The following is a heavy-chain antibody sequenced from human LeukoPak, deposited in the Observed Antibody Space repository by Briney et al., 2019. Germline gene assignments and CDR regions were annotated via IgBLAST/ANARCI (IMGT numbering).Heavy chain of an antibody. CDR2: IYYSGST. D-gene: IGHD1-26*01. Sequence: PSETLSLTCTVSGGSISSGGYYWSWIRQHPGKGLEWIGYIYYSGSTYYNPSLKSRVTISVDTSKNQFSLKLSSVTAADTAMYYCARLQVGESGSYGDYWGQGTLVTVSS. J-gene: IGHJ4*02. CDR1: GGSISSGGYY. V-gene: IGHV4-31*03. CDR3: ARLQVGESGSYGDY.